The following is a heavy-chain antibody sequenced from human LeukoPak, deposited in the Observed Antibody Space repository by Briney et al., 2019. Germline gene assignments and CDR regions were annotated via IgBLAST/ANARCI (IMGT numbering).Heavy chain of an antibody. CDR3: ARVLYCSGGSCYYFDY. Sequence: SSETLSLTCTVSGGSISSSSYYWGWIRQPPGKGLEWIGSIYYSGSTYYNPSLKSRVTISVDTSKNQFSLKLSSVTAADTAVYYCARVLYCSGGSCYYFDYWGQGTLVTVSS. V-gene: IGHV4-39*07. J-gene: IGHJ4*02. CDR2: IYYSGST. CDR1: GGSISSSSYY. D-gene: IGHD2-15*01.